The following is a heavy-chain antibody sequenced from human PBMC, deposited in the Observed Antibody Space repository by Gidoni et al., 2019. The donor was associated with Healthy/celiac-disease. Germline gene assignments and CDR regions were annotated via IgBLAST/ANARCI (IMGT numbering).Heavy chain of an antibody. D-gene: IGHD6-25*01. V-gene: IGHV3-48*02. J-gene: IGHJ4*02. CDR1: GFTFSSYS. CDR3: ARDRAARLPLWD. Sequence: EVQLVESGGGLFQPGGSLRLSCAASGFTFSSYSMHWVRQAPGKGLEWVSYISSISSTIYYADSGKGRFTISRDNAKNSRYLQMNSLRDEDTAVYDCARDRAARLPLWDWGQGTLVTVSS. CDR2: ISSISSTI.